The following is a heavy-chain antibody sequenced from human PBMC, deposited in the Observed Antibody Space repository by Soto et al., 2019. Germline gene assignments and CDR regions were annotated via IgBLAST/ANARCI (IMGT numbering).Heavy chain of an antibody. CDR3: ARGTRATQYYNYFYGLDV. CDR1: GGSVSTYY. Sequence: SETLSLTCTVSGGSVSTYYWTWVRQAPGKGLEWIGYTSYTGSTNYNPSLKSRHTILLNTSKKHFSLKLSSVTAADTAVFYCARGTRATQYYNYFYGLDVWGQGTTVTVS. CDR2: TSYTGST. V-gene: IGHV4-59*02. J-gene: IGHJ6*02.